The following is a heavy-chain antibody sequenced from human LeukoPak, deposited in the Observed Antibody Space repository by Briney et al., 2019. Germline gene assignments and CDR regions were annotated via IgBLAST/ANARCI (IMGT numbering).Heavy chain of an antibody. Sequence: GGSLRLSCAASGFTFSSYAMSWVRQAPGKGLEWVSAISGSGGSTYYADSVKGRFTISRDNSKNTLYLQMNSLRAEDTAVYYCAKLGPYTVATLYWYFDLWGRGTLVTVSS. CDR2: ISGSGGST. D-gene: IGHD4-17*01. CDR1: GFTFSSYA. V-gene: IGHV3-23*01. CDR3: AKLGPYTVATLYWYFDL. J-gene: IGHJ2*01.